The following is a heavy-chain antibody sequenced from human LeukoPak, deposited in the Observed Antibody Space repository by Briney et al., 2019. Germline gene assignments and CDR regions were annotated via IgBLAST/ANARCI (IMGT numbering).Heavy chain of an antibody. CDR3: ARAAAGTGTPFDY. D-gene: IGHD6-13*01. Sequence: SETLSLTCAVSGGSISSSNWWNWVRQPPGKGLEWIGEIYHSGSTNYNPSLKSRVTISVDTSKNQFSLKLSSVTAADTAVYYCARAAAGTGTPFDYWGQGTLVTVSS. CDR1: GGSISSSNW. J-gene: IGHJ4*02. CDR2: IYHSGST. V-gene: IGHV4-4*02.